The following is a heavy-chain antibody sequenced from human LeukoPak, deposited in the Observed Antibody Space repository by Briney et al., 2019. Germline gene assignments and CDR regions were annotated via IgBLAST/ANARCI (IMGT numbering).Heavy chain of an antibody. CDR3: ARRGYDFWSGTQSGYFDY. CDR2: IYYSGST. CDR1: GGSISSSSYY. D-gene: IGHD3-3*01. Sequence: PSETLPLTCTVSGGSISSSSYYWGWIRQPPGKGLEWIGSIYYSGSTYYNPSRKSRVTISVDTSKNQFSLKLSSVTAADTAVYYCARRGYDFWSGTQSGYFDYWGQGTLVTVSS. V-gene: IGHV4-39*01. J-gene: IGHJ4*02.